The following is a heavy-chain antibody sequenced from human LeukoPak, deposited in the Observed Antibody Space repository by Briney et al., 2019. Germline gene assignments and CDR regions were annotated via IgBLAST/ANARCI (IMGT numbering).Heavy chain of an antibody. D-gene: IGHD5-24*01. V-gene: IGHV3-23*01. J-gene: IGHJ4*02. CDR2: VRGSGTDT. CDR3: ARGRGVLGYNFLDF. CDR1: GFTFSNYA. Sequence: PGGSLRLSCAASGFTFSNYAMDWVRQAPGKGLEWVSAVRGSGTDTDYADSVKGRFSISRDNSKNTLFLQMNSLRADDTAVYYCARGRGVLGYNFLDFWGQGTHVTVSS.